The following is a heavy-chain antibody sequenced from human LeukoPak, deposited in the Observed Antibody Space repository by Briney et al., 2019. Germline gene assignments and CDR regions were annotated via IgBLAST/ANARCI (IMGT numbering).Heavy chain of an antibody. CDR1: GYQFISYT. D-gene: IGHD3-10*01. Sequence: ASVKVSCKASGYQFISYTMSWVRQAPGQGLEWMGWINTKTANPTYAQDFTGRFVFSLDTSVSTAYLQISGLKAGDTAVYYCARVAGFGERGKDVWGQGTTVTVSS. CDR2: INTKTANP. J-gene: IGHJ6*02. V-gene: IGHV7-4-1*02. CDR3: ARVAGFGERGKDV.